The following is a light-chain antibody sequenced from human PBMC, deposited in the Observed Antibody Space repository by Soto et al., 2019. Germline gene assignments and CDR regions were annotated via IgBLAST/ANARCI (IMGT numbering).Light chain of an antibody. Sequence: EIVLTQSPATLSLSPGERATLSCRASQSVSDYLAWYQQKPGQAPRLLIYDASNRATGIPARFSGSGSGTDFTLTISSLEPEDFATYYCFQDFNYPRTFGPGTRVDI. J-gene: IGKJ3*01. CDR2: DAS. V-gene: IGKV3-11*01. CDR1: QSVSDY. CDR3: FQDFNYPRT.